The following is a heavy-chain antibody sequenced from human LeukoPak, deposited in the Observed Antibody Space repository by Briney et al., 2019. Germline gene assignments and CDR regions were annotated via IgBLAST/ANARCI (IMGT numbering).Heavy chain of an antibody. CDR1: GFTFSAYD. D-gene: IGHD2-2*01. CDR2: ITSSGSTI. V-gene: IGHV3-48*03. Sequence: GGSLRLSCAASGFTFSAYDMNWVRQAPGKGLEWVSHITSSGSTIYYADSVRGRFTISRDNAGNALYLQMSSLRAEDTAIYYCIREIQVRASASLGYWGQGTLVTVSS. J-gene: IGHJ4*01. CDR3: IREIQVRASASLGY.